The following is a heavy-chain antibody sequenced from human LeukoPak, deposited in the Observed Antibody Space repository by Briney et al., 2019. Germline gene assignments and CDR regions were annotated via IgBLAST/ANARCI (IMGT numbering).Heavy chain of an antibody. CDR3: ANIMSDAFDI. Sequence: GGSLRLSCAASGFTFSSYGMHWVRQAPGKGLEWVAVISYDGSNKYYADSVKGRFTISRDNSKNTLYLQMNSLRAEDTAVYYCANIMSDAFDIWGQGTMVTVSS. V-gene: IGHV3-30*18. J-gene: IGHJ3*02. CDR2: ISYDGSNK. CDR1: GFTFSSYG.